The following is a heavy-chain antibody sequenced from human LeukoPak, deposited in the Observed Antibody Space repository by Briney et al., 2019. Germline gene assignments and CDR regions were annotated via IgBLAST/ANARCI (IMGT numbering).Heavy chain of an antibody. CDR3: AKDDGDILTGYYADY. CDR1: GFTFSSYA. J-gene: IGHJ4*02. V-gene: IGHV3-23*01. CDR2: ISGSGGST. Sequence: PGGPLRLSCAASGFTFSSYAMSWVRQAPGKGLEWVSAISGSGGSTYYADSVKGRFTISRDNSKNTLYLQMNSPRAEDTAGYYCAKDDGDILTGYYADYWGQGTLVTVSS. D-gene: IGHD3-9*01.